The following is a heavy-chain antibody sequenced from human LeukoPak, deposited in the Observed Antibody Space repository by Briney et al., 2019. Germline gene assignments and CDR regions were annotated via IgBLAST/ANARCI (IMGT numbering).Heavy chain of an antibody. Sequence: SQTLSLTCAISGDSLSSNSAASSSVRQSPSGCLEWMERTYYRTKWYNAHAESVKSRINIKPDTSKNQFSMHLNSVTHEDTAVYYCARGEGGLDYWGQGTLVTVSS. CDR2: TYYRTKWYN. J-gene: IGHJ4*02. CDR1: GDSLSSNSAA. V-gene: IGHV6-1*01. D-gene: IGHD1-26*01. CDR3: ARGEGGLDY.